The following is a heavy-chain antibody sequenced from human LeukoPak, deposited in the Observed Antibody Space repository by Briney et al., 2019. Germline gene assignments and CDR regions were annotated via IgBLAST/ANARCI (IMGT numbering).Heavy chain of an antibody. CDR3: ARMFPAAYPDYYYYMDV. CDR2: IYDSGST. CDR1: GGSISSRNW. J-gene: IGHJ6*03. Sequence: SGTLSLTCTVSGGSISSRNWWCGVRQHPGKGLEWRGEIYDSGSTNYNPALKSRVTISIDKSKNHFSLKLSSATAADTAVYYCARMFPAAYPDYYYYMDVWGKGTTVTVSS. D-gene: IGHD2-2*01. V-gene: IGHV4-4*02.